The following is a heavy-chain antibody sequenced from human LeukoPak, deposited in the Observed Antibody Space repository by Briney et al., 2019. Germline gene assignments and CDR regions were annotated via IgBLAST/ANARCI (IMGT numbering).Heavy chain of an antibody. D-gene: IGHD3-10*01. V-gene: IGHV3-23*01. J-gene: IGHJ4*02. CDR1: GFTFSTYA. CDR2: ISDSGART. Sequence: PGGSLRLSCAASGFTFSTYAMFWVRQTPGKGLEWVSTISDSGARTYYADSVKGRFTISRGNSRDTLYLQMSSLRAEDTAMYYCAKGRGVVAPRWGQGTLVTVSS. CDR3: AKGRGVVAPR.